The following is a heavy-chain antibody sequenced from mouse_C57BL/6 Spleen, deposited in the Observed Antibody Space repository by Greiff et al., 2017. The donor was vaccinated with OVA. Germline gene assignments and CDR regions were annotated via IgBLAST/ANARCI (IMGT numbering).Heavy chain of an antibody. CDR3: ARGDYGSLYAMDY. Sequence: QVQLQQSGPELVKPGASVKISCKASGYAFSSSWMNWVKQRPGKGLEWIGRIYPGDGDTNYNGKFKGKATLTADKSSSTAYMQLSSLTSEDSAVYFCARGDYGSLYAMDYWGQGTSVIVSS. CDR2: IYPGDGDT. D-gene: IGHD1-1*01. V-gene: IGHV1-82*01. CDR1: GYAFSSSW. J-gene: IGHJ4*01.